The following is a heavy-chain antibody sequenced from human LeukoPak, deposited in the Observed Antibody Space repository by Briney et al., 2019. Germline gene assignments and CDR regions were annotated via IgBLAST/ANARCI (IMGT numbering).Heavy chain of an antibody. CDR1: GYTFTSYD. J-gene: IGHJ5*02. CDR3: ARGIRGAIAARRKPNERSYWFDP. Sequence: ASVKVSCKASGYTFTSYDINWVRQATGQGLEWMGWMNPNSGNTGYAQKFQGRVTITRNTSISTAYMELSSLRSEDTAVYYCARGIRGAIAARRKPNERSYWFDPWGQGTLVTVSS. V-gene: IGHV1-8*03. D-gene: IGHD6-6*01. CDR2: MNPNSGNT.